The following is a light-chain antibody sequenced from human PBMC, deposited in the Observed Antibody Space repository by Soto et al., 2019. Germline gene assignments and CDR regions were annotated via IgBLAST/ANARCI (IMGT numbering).Light chain of an antibody. Sequence: IVVNQSPDSLAVSLGERATINCRSSQSVLFDTNNKNYFAWYQQKPGQPPKLLIYWASTRESGVPDRFSGRGSVTDFTLNINSLQAEDVAVYYCQQYYSTPLTFGGGTRV. J-gene: IGKJ4*01. V-gene: IGKV4-1*01. CDR2: WAS. CDR3: QQYYSTPLT. CDR1: QSVLFDTNNKNY.